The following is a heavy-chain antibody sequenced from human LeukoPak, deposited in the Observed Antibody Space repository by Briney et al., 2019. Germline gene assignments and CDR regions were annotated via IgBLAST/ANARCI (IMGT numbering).Heavy chain of an antibody. CDR3: ASLTVTRNWFDP. D-gene: IGHD4-11*01. Sequence: PSETLSLTCTVSGGSISSYYWSWIRQPAGKGLEWIGRIYTSGSTNYNPSLKSRVTMSVDTSKNQFSLKLSSATAADTAVYYCASLTVTRNWFDPWGQGTLVTVSS. CDR1: GGSISSYY. J-gene: IGHJ5*02. V-gene: IGHV4-4*07. CDR2: IYTSGST.